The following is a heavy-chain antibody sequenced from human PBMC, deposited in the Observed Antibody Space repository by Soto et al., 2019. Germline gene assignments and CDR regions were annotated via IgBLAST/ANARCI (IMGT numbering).Heavy chain of an antibody. Sequence: GGSLRLSCAASGFTFSSYAMSWVRQAPGKGLEWVSGISGSGGSTYYADSVKGRFTISRDNSKNTLYLQMNSLRAEDTAVYYCAKGGSSGEDGFDIWGQGTMVTVSS. J-gene: IGHJ3*02. D-gene: IGHD3-22*01. CDR3: AKGGSSGEDGFDI. CDR2: ISGSGGST. CDR1: GFTFSSYA. V-gene: IGHV3-23*01.